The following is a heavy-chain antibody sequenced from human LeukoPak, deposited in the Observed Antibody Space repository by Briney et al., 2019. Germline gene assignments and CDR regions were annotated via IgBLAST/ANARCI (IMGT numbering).Heavy chain of an antibody. V-gene: IGHV4-59*11. CDR3: AVWAAAGTGAFDI. CDR1: GGSISSHY. D-gene: IGHD6-13*01. Sequence: SETLSLTCTVSGGSISSHYWSWIRQPPGKGLEWIGYIYYSGSTNYNPSLKSRVTISVDTSKNQFSLKLSSVTAADTAVYYCAVWAAAGTGAFDIWGQGTMVTVSS. CDR2: IYYSGST. J-gene: IGHJ3*02.